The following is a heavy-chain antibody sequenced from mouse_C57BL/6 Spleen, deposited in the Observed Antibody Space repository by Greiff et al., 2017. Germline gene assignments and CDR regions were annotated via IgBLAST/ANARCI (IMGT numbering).Heavy chain of an antibody. Sequence: QVQLQQSGAELARPGASVKLSCKASGYTLTSYGISWVKQRTGQGLEWIGEIYPRSGNTYYNEKFKGKATLTADKSSSTAYMELRSLTSEDSAVYFCARWDGSSGGFDDWGQGTTLTVSS. D-gene: IGHD1-1*01. CDR2: IYPRSGNT. V-gene: IGHV1-81*01. J-gene: IGHJ2*01. CDR3: ARWDGSSGGFDD. CDR1: GYTLTSYG.